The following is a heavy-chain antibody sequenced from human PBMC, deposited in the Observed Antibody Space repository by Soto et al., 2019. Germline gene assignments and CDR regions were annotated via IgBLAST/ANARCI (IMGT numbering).Heavy chain of an antibody. Sequence: QVQLVESGGGVVQPGRSLRLSCAASGFTFSSYGMHWVRQAPGKGLEWVAVISYDGSNKYYADSVKGRFTISRDNSKNTLYLQMNSLRAEDTAVYYCAKDPFPDYGDYGYYFDYWGQGTLVTVSS. CDR3: AKDPFPDYGDYGYYFDY. CDR2: ISYDGSNK. J-gene: IGHJ4*02. V-gene: IGHV3-30*18. CDR1: GFTFSSYG. D-gene: IGHD4-17*01.